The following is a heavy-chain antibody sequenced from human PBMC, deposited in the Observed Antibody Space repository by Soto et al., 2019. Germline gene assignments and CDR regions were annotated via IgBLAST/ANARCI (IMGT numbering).Heavy chain of an antibody. V-gene: IGHV4-59*01. D-gene: IGHD6-19*01. CDR1: GGSISSYY. J-gene: IGHJ3*02. CDR2: IYYSGST. CDR3: ARVLGIAVAGLIEI. Sequence: SETLSLTCTVSGGSISSYYWSWIRQPPGKGLEWIGYIYYSGSTNYNPSLKSRVTISVDTSKNQFSLKLSSVTAADTAVYYCARVLGIAVAGLIEIWGQGTMVTVSS.